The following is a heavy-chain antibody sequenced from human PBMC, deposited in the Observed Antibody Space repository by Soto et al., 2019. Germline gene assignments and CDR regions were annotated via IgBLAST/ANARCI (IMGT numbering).Heavy chain of an antibody. CDR1: GDSVSSNSAA. CDR3: ARAWRTYYYYGMDV. Sequence: PSPTLSLPCAISGDSVSSNSAAWNSIRQSPARGLEWLGRTYYRSKWYNDYAVSVKSRITIDPATSKNQFSLQLNSVTPEDTAVYYCARAWRTYYYYGMDVWGQGTTVTVSS. V-gene: IGHV6-1*01. CDR2: TYYRSKWYN. J-gene: IGHJ6*02.